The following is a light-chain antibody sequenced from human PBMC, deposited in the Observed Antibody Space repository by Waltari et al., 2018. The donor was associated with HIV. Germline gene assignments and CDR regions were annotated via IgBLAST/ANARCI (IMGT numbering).Light chain of an antibody. J-gene: IGLJ3*02. CDR1: SSATGPYKY. Sequence: QSALTQPPSASGSPGQSVTISCTGVSSATGPYKYVSWYQQPPGKVPKRIIYENRKRPSGVPDRFSGSNSGDTASLTVSGLQAEDEADYYCNSYTGTRKMFGGGTKLTVL. V-gene: IGLV2-8*01. CDR3: NSYTGTRKM. CDR2: ENR.